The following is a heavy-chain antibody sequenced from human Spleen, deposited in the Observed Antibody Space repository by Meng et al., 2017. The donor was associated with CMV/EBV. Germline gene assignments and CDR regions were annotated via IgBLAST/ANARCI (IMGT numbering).Heavy chain of an antibody. Sequence: SFSISGVGLGWIRQPPGKALEWLALFYWNDDMRYSPSLKSRLTITKDTSKNQVVLTMTNMDPVDTATYYCAHSRITMIVVNPNWFDPWAREPWSPSPQ. CDR3: AHSRITMIVVNPNWFDP. J-gene: IGHJ5*02. D-gene: IGHD3-22*01. V-gene: IGHV2-5*01. CDR1: SFSISGVG. CDR2: FYWNDDM.